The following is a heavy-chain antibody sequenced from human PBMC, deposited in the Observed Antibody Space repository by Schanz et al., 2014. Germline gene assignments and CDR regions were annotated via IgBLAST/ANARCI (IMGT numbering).Heavy chain of an antibody. V-gene: IGHV3-23*04. CDR2: ISGSGRDT. Sequence: EVQLVESGGGLIQPGGSLRLSCGASGFTFSAHAMSWVRQAPGKGPEWFSAISGSGRDTYYAASVKGRFTISRDNSKNTLSLQMNSLRAEDTAVYYGAKELRPGTERPPGNFDFWGQGPLVTVSS. CDR3: AKELRPGTERPPGNFDF. J-gene: IGHJ4*02. CDR1: GFTFSAHA. D-gene: IGHD6-13*01.